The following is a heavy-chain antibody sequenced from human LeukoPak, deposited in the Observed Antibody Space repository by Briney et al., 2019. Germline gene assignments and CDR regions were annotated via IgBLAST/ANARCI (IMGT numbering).Heavy chain of an antibody. V-gene: IGHV3-23*01. CDR2: ISGSGGST. D-gene: IGHD3-10*01. J-gene: IGHJ4*02. CDR1: GFTFSSYA. Sequence: SGGSLRLSCAASGFTFSSYAMSWVRQAPGKGLEWVSAISGSGGSTYYADSVKGRFTISRDNSKNTLYLQMNSLKAEDTAVYYCAKDGTVYGSGSSVMEDFDYWGQGTLVTVSS. CDR3: AKDGTVYGSGSSVMEDFDY.